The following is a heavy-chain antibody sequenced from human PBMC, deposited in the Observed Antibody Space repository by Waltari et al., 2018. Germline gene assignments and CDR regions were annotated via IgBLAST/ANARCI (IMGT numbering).Heavy chain of an antibody. CDR1: GGSIDTPKHY. Sequence: LQESGPGPVKPSETLSLTCSVSGGSIDTPKHYWSWIRQPPGQGLEWIGTISYAGTTYTNPSLRSRLTMSRDTSKNQLSLTLGSTTAADTAVYYCATYIGASVGTAAFDVWGQGTMVTVSS. D-gene: IGHD5-12*01. V-gene: IGHV4-39*01. CDR3: ATYIGASVGTAAFDV. CDR2: ISYAGTT. J-gene: IGHJ3*01.